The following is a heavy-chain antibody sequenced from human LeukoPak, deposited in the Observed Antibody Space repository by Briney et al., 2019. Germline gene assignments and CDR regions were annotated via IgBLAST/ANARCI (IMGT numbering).Heavy chain of an antibody. CDR1: GFTFSSYA. Sequence: PGGSLRLSCVASGFTFSSYAMSWVRQAPGKGLEWVSAISGSGGSTYYADSVKGRFTISRDNSKNTLYLQMNSLRAEDTAVYYCAKETDAYYDFWSGYPVDYWGQGTLVTVSS. V-gene: IGHV3-23*01. CDR2: ISGSGGST. J-gene: IGHJ4*02. D-gene: IGHD3-3*01. CDR3: AKETDAYYDFWSGYPVDY.